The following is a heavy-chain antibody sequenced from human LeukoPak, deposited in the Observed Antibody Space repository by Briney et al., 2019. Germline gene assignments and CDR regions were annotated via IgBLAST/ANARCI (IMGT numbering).Heavy chain of an antibody. Sequence: PGGSLRLSCAASGFTFSNYALSWVRQAPGKGLEWVAATRSSGDSTYYADSVKGRFTISRDNSKNTVYLEMNSLRGEDTAAYHCAKDIVISGYYGMDVWGQGTTVIVSS. V-gene: IGHV3-23*01. CDR3: AKDIVISGYYGMDV. D-gene: IGHD2/OR15-2a*01. CDR2: TRSSGDST. CDR1: GFTFSNYA. J-gene: IGHJ6*02.